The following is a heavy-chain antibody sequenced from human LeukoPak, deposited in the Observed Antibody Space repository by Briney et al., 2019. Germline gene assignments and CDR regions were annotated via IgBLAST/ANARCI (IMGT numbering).Heavy chain of an antibody. Sequence: PGGSPRLSCAASGFSFSTYAMSWVRQAPGKGLEWVANIKQDGSEKYYVDSVEGRFTISRDNAKDSLSLQMNSLRGEDTAVYYCVRALGSPSADHWGQGTLVTVSS. J-gene: IGHJ4*02. D-gene: IGHD6-6*01. CDR3: VRALGSPSADH. CDR1: GFSFSTYA. CDR2: IKQDGSEK. V-gene: IGHV3-7*01.